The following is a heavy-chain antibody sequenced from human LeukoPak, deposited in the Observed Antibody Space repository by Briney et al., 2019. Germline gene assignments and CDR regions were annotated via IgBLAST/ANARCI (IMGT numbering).Heavy chain of an antibody. D-gene: IGHD2-15*01. CDR3: TKGDVVVVAATAAQDY. V-gene: IGHV3-23*01. Sequence: GGSLRLSCAASGFTFSSYAMSWVRQAPGKGLEWVSAISGSGGSTYYADSVKGRFTISRDNSKNTLYLQMNSLRAEDTAVYYCTKGDVVVVAATAAQDYWGQGTLVTVSS. J-gene: IGHJ4*02. CDR1: GFTFSSYA. CDR2: ISGSGGST.